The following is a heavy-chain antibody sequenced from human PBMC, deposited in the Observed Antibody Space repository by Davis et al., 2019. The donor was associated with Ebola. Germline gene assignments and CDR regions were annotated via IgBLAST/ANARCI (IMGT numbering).Heavy chain of an antibody. D-gene: IGHD3-10*01. CDR1: GFTFSSYG. V-gene: IGHV3-33*08. CDR3: ARDPGPRFGELLSLYYYYGMDV. J-gene: IGHJ6*04. Sequence: GGSLRLSCAASGFTFSSYGMHWVRQAPGKGLEWVAVIWYDGSNKYYADSVKGRFTISRDNSKNTLYLQMNSLRAEDTAVYYCARDPGPRFGELLSLYYYYGMDVWGKGTTVTVSS. CDR2: IWYDGSNK.